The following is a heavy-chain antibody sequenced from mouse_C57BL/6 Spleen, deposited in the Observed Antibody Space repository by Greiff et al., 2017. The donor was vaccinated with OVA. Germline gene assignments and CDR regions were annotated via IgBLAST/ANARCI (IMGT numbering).Heavy chain of an antibody. CDR2: INPNNGGP. J-gene: IGHJ3*01. D-gene: IGHD2-4*01. CDR3: ARPYDYRFAY. CDR1: GYTFTDYY. V-gene: IGHV1-26*01. Sequence: EVQLQQSGPELVKPGASVKISCKASGYTFTDYYMNWVKQSHGKSLEWIGDINPNNGGPSYNQKFKGKATLTVDKSSSTAYMDLRSLTSEDSAVYYCARPYDYRFAYWGQGTLVTVAA.